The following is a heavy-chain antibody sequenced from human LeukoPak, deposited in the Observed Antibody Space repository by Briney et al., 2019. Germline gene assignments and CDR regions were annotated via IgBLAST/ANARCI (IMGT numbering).Heavy chain of an antibody. CDR3: TTDNGNDYYGMDV. CDR2: IRSKAYGGTT. J-gene: IGHJ6*02. V-gene: IGHV3-49*04. D-gene: IGHD1-20*01. CDR1: GFTFGDYA. Sequence: GGSLRLSCTASGFTFGDYAMSWVRQAPGKGLEWVGFIRSKAYGGTTEYAASVKGRFTISRDDSKSIAYLQMNSLKTEDTAVYYCTTDNGNDYYGMDVWGQGTTVTVSS.